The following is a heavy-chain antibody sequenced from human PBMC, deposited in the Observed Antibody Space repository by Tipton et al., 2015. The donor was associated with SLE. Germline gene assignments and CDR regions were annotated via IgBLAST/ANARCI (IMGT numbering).Heavy chain of an antibody. CDR3: ASGIAAAGRRAFDI. CDR2: INHSGST. CDR1: GGSFSGYY. Sequence: GLVKPSETLSLTCAVYGGSFSGYYWSWIRQPPGKGLEWIGEINHSGSTHYNPSLKSRVTISLDTSKNQFSLKLSSVTAADTAVYYCASGIAAAGRRAFDIWGQGTMVTVSS. D-gene: IGHD6-13*01. J-gene: IGHJ3*02. V-gene: IGHV4-34*01.